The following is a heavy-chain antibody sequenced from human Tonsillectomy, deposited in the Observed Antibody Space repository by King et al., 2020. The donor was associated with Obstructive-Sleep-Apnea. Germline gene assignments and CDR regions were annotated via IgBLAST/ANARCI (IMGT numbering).Heavy chain of an antibody. D-gene: IGHD3-22*01. J-gene: IGHJ4*02. Sequence: VQLQESGPGLVKPSETLSLTCTVSGYSISSGYYWGWIRPPPGKGLEWIGSIYHSGSTYYNPSLKSRVTISVDTSKNQFSLKLSSVTAADTAVYYCARVPQGSGYYFGFDYWGQGTLVTVSS. CDR2: IYHSGST. CDR3: ARVPQGSGYYFGFDY. CDR1: GYSISSGYY. V-gene: IGHV4-38-2*02.